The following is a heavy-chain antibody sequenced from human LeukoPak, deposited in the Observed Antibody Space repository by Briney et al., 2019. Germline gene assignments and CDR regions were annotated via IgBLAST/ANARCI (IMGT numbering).Heavy chain of an antibody. V-gene: IGHV4-34*09. J-gene: IGHJ4*02. CDR3: ERGGDSYYYDSSGYYPAKPSYYFDY. D-gene: IGHD3-22*01. CDR2: IYYSGST. CDR1: GGSFSGYY. Sequence: SETLSLTCAVYGGSFSGYYWSWIRQPPGKGLEWIGYIYYSGSTYYNPSLKSRVTISVDTSKNQFSLKLSSVTAADTAVYYCERGGDSYYYDSSGYYPAKPSYYFDYWGQGTLVTVSS.